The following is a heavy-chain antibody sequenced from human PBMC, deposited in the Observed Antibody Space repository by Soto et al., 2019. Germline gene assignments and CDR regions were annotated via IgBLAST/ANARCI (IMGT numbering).Heavy chain of an antibody. CDR2: IFHSGST. J-gene: IGHJ5*02. Sequence: PETLSLTCTVSAPSISSDNCSWIRQSPGKGLEWIGEIFHSGSTDYTPSLKSRVTRSVDKSKNQFPRKLSFVTAADGAVYYWARALWGPAGNITWFDPWGQETWVPVSS. D-gene: IGHD3-16*01. CDR3: ARALWGPAGNITWFDP. CDR1: APSISSDN. V-gene: IGHV4-59*12.